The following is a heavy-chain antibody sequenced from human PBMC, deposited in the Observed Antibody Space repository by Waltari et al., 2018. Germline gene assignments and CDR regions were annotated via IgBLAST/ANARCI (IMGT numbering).Heavy chain of an antibody. CDR1: GFTFSNYA. J-gene: IGHJ6*02. CDR2: ISYDGSNK. CDR3: ARFGNSVYYYGMDV. V-gene: IGHV3-30-3*01. Sequence: QVQLVESGGVVVQPGRSLRLSCAASGFTFSNYAMHWVRQAPGKGLEWVAVISYDGSNKYYADSVKGRFTISRDNSKNTLYLQMNSLRAEDTAVYYCARFGNSVYYYGMDVWGQGTTVTVSS. D-gene: IGHD4-4*01.